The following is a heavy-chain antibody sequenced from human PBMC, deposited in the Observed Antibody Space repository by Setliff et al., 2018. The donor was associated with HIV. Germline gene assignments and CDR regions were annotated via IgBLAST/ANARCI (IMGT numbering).Heavy chain of an antibody. CDR2: IHQSGTA. Sequence: LSLTCAVSGVSVNNDDDYWGWIRQPPGKGLEWIAIIHQSGTAHKRPSLKSRVTISIDTSMNQFSLKLTSVTAADTALYYCARYRRFADYIDVWGKGTTVTVSS. CDR3: ARYRRFADYIDV. D-gene: IGHD1-26*01. CDR1: GVSVNNDDDY. J-gene: IGHJ6*03. V-gene: IGHV4-39*01.